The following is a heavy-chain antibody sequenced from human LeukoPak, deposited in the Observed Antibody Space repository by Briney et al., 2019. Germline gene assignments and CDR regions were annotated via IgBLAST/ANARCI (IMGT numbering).Heavy chain of an antibody. Sequence: ASVKVSCKASGYTFTSYDINWVRQATGQGLEWMGWMNPSSGNTGYAQKFQGRVTMTRNTSISTAYMELSSLRSEDTAVYYCARENHDSSGTHDYWGQGTLVTVSS. J-gene: IGHJ4*02. D-gene: IGHD3-22*01. CDR3: ARENHDSSGTHDY. CDR2: MNPSSGNT. V-gene: IGHV1-8*01. CDR1: GYTFTSYD.